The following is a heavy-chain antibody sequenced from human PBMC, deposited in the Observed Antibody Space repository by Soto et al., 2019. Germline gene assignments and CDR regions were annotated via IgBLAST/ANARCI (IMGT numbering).Heavy chain of an antibody. V-gene: IGHV3-7*04. J-gene: IGHJ3*01. D-gene: IGHD2-21*01. CDR3: ARDLSPPGEFFYDAVDV. CDR2: IKRDGTVT. Sequence: EVQLVESGGGLVQPGGSLRLSCAASGFTFSAFWMTWLRQAPRKGLEWVANIKRDGTVTHYGDSVEGRCTLSRDNAQNSLFLQLNSLRPEDTAMYYCARDLSPPGEFFYDAVDVWGQGTFVTVSS. CDR1: GFTFSAFW.